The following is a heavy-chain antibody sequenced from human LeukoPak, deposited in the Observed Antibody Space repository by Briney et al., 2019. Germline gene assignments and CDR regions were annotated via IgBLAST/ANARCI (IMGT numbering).Heavy chain of an antibody. V-gene: IGHV1-46*01. D-gene: IGHD1-14*01. J-gene: IGHJ4*02. CDR1: GYTFTSYY. CDR3: ATVSASHCRSCGGVHNPYDY. Sequence: GASVKVSCKASGYTFTSYYMHWVRQAPGQGLEWMGIINPSGGSTSYAQKFQGRVTMTEDTSTDTAYMELSSLRSEDTAVYYCATVSASHCRSCGGVHNPYDYWGQGTLVTVSS. CDR2: INPSGGST.